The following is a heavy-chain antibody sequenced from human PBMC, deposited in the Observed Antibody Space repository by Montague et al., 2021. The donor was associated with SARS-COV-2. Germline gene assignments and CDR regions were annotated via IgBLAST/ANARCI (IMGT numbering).Heavy chain of an antibody. J-gene: IGHJ4*02. V-gene: IGHV4-61*02. CDR3: ARVGCGTGRYFDN. Sequence: TLSLTCTVSGASISSDDYYWSWIPQPDGKGLEWFGRIYTSGGTKYYLSLNSRVSIIVATSKNQFSLNLRSVTAADATVYYCARVGCGTGRYFDNWGQGTLVTVSS. CDR2: IYTSGGT. CDR1: GASISSDDYY. D-gene: IGHD1-26*01.